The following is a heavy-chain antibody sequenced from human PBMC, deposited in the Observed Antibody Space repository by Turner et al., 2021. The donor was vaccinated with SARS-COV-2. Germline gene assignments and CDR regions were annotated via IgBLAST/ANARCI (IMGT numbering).Heavy chain of an antibody. J-gene: IGHJ4*02. Sequence: EVQLVESGGGLVKPGGSLRLSCAAAGFTFSSFGMNWVRQAPGKGLEWVSSISSGSTYIYYAYSVKGRFTISRDNAKNSLYLQMNSLRAEDTAVYYCAIDYHFDYWGQGTLVTVSS. CDR3: AIDYHFDY. V-gene: IGHV3-21*01. CDR1: GFTFSSFG. CDR2: ISSGSTYI.